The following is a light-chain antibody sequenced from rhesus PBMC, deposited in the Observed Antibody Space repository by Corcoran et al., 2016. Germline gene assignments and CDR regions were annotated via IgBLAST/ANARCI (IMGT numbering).Light chain of an antibody. Sequence: DIQMTQSPSSLSASLGDTVTITCRASQSSSSWLAWYQQNTGKAPNLLIFAASTLQRGVPSRFSGSGSGTNFTLTISSLQSEDSAAYFCQQYNSRPYNFGQGTKVEIK. V-gene: IGKV1-22*01. CDR3: QQYNSRPYN. CDR1: QSSSSW. CDR2: AAS. J-gene: IGKJ2*01.